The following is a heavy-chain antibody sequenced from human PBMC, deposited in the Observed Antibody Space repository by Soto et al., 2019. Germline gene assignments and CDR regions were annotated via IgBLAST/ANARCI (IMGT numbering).Heavy chain of an antibody. Sequence: SETLSLTCSVSGASISSFNWNWVRQPAGKGPEWVGRLNIAGTINYNPSLKSRITMSMDTSKNQISLHLGSVTAADTAIYYCARDRGEYTSSWFWYFPHWGHGTLVTVSS. D-gene: IGHD6-13*01. CDR3: ARDRGEYTSSWFWYFPH. CDR1: GASISSFN. CDR2: LNIAGTI. V-gene: IGHV4-4*07. J-gene: IGHJ1*01.